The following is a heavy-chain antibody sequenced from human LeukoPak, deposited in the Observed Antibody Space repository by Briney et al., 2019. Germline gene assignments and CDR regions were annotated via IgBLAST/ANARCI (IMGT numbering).Heavy chain of an antibody. CDR3: AREHTHTYYYDSSGYSDLDY. V-gene: IGHV1-2*02. J-gene: IGHJ4*02. D-gene: IGHD3-22*01. Sequence: ASVKVSCKASGYTFTGYYMHWVRQAPGQGLEWMGWINPNSGGTNYAQKFQGRVTMTRDTSISTAYMEMSKLRSDDTAVYYCAREHTHTYYYDSSGYSDLDYWGQGTLVTVSS. CDR1: GYTFTGYY. CDR2: INPNSGGT.